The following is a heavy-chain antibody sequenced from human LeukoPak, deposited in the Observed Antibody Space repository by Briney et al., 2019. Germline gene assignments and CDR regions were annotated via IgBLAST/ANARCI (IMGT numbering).Heavy chain of an antibody. CDR1: GFTFSSYA. D-gene: IGHD3-10*01. J-gene: IGHJ4*02. CDR2: ISGSGGST. Sequence: GGSLRLSCAASGFTFSSYAMSWVRQAPGKGLEWVSAISGSGGSTYYADSVKGRFTISRDNSKNTPYLQMNSLRAEDTAVYYCAKDSLMVRGERPYYFDYWGQGTLVTVSS. V-gene: IGHV3-23*01. CDR3: AKDSLMVRGERPYYFDY.